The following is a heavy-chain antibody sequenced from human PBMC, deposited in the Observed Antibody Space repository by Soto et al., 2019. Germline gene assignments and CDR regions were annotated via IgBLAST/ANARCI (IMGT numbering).Heavy chain of an antibody. CDR2: IYPGDSDT. Sequence: LGGSLKISCKVSGDSFTSHWIGWVRQMPGKGLEWMGIIYPGDSDTRYSPSFQGQVTISADKSISTAYLQWSSLKASDTAMYYCARLPYYYYGMDVWGQGTTVTVSS. V-gene: IGHV5-51*01. J-gene: IGHJ6*02. CDR1: GDSFTSHW. CDR3: ARLPYYYYGMDV.